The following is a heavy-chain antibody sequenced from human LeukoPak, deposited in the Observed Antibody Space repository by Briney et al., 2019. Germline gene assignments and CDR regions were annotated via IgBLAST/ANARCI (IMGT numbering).Heavy chain of an antibody. J-gene: IGHJ4*02. Sequence: KPSETLSLTCAVYGGSFSGYYWSWIRQPPGKGLEWIGEINHSGSTNYNPSLKSRVTISVDTSKNQFSLKLSSVTAADTAVYHCARAPPLYSSGWTPGRYFDYWGQGTLVTVSS. CDR2: INHSGST. D-gene: IGHD6-19*01. V-gene: IGHV4-34*01. CDR3: ARAPPLYSSGWTPGRYFDY. CDR1: GGSFSGYY.